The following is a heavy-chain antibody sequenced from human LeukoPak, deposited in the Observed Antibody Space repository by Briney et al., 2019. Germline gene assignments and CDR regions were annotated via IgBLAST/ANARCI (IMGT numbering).Heavy chain of an antibody. D-gene: IGHD2-21*02. CDR3: ARGDWAPFDY. Sequence: GGSLRLSCAASGFTFSDYWMNWLRQAPGKGLEWVANIDEDGGGKYYLDSVKGRFTISRDNAKNSLYLQINSLRAEDTAVYYCARGDWAPFDYWGQGSLLTVSS. V-gene: IGHV3-7*01. CDR2: IDEDGGGK. CDR1: GFTFSDYW. J-gene: IGHJ4*02.